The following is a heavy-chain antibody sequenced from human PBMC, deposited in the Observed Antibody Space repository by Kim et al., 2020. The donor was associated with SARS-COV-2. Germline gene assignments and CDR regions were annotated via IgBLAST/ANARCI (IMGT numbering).Heavy chain of an antibody. V-gene: IGHV1-2*04. CDR3: ARSRDPRSGGTLQRTNYYYYYGMDV. CDR1: GYTFTGYY. CDR2: INPNSGGT. D-gene: IGHD6-19*01. Sequence: ASVKVSCKASGYTFTGYYMHWVRQAPGQGLEWMGWINPNSGGTNYAQKFQGWVTMTRDTSISTAYMELSRLRSDDTAVYYCARSRDPRSGGTLQRTNYYYYYGMDVWGQGTTVTVSS. J-gene: IGHJ6*02.